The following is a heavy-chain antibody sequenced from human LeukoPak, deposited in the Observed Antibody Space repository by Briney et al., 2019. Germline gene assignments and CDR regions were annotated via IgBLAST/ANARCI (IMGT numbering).Heavy chain of an antibody. Sequence: SQTLSLTCTVSGGSISSGSYYWSWIRQPAGKGLEWIGRIYTSGSTNYNPSLKSRATISVDTSKNQFSLKLSSVTAADMAVYYCARVSGSYYAEIDYWGQGTLVTVSS. CDR2: IYTSGST. D-gene: IGHD1-26*01. V-gene: IGHV4-61*02. CDR1: GGSISSGSYY. J-gene: IGHJ4*02. CDR3: ARVSGSYYAEIDY.